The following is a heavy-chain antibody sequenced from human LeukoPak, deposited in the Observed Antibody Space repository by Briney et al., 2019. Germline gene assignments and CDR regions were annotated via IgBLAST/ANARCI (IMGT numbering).Heavy chain of an antibody. CDR3: AKHHENEMATRALAI. CDR1: GGSISSYC. D-gene: IGHD5-24*01. CDR2: IYYSGST. Sequence: PSETLSLTCTVYGGSISSYCCSWIRQPPGKGLEWIGYIYYSGSTNYNPSLKSRVTISVDTSKNQFSLKLTSVTAADTAVYYCAKHHENEMATRALAIWGQGKMVTVSS. V-gene: IGHV4-59*08. J-gene: IGHJ3*02.